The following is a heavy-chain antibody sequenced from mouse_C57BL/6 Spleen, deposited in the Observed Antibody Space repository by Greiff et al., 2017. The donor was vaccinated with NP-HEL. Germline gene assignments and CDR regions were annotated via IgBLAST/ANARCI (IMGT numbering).Heavy chain of an antibody. J-gene: IGHJ2*01. CDR1: GYTFTSYW. V-gene: IGHV1-50*01. CDR3: VRYYGSSYFDY. D-gene: IGHD1-1*01. CDR2: IDPSDSYT. Sequence: VQLQQPGAELVKPGASVKLSCKASGYTFTSYWMQWVKQRPGQGLEWIGEIDPSDSYTNYNQQFKGKATLTVDTSSSTAYMQLSSLTSEDSAVYYCVRYYGSSYFDYWGQGTTLTVSS.